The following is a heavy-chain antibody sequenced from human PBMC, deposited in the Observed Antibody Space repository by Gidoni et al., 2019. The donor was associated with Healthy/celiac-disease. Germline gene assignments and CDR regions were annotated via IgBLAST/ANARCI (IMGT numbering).Heavy chain of an antibody. CDR2: ISSSSSYI. V-gene: IGHV3-21*01. CDR3: ARLPGIAVAGHYFDY. D-gene: IGHD6-19*01. J-gene: IGHJ4*02. CDR1: GFTFSSYS. Sequence: EVQLVESGGGLVKPGGSLRLPCAASGFTFSSYSMTWVRQAPGKGQEWVSSISSSSSYIYYADSVKGRFTISRDNAKNSLYLQMNSLRAEDTAVYYCARLPGIAVAGHYFDYWGQGTLVTVSS.